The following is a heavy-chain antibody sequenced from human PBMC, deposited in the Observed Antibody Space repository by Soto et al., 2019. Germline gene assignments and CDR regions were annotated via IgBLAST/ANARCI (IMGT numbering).Heavy chain of an antibody. V-gene: IGHV4-59*08. CDR3: ARDAYQNSGIYYYYGMDV. CDR1: GGSISSYY. J-gene: IGHJ6*02. CDR2: IYYSGST. D-gene: IGHD2-21*01. Sequence: SETLSLTCTVSGGSISSYYWSWIRQPPGKGLEWIGYIYYSGSTNYNPSLKSRVTISVDTSKNQFSLKLSSVTAADTAVYYCARDAYQNSGIYYYYGMDVWGQGTTVT.